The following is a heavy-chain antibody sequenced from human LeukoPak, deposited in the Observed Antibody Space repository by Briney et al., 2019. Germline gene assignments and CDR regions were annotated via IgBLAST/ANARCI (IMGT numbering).Heavy chain of an antibody. V-gene: IGHV3-21*01. Sequence: GGSLRLSCAASGFTFSSYSMNWVRQAPGKGLEWVSSISSSSTYIYYSDSVKGRFTISRDNAKNSLYLQMNSLRAEDTAVYYCAREKFTGYTTPPYDYWGHGTLVTVSS. CDR3: AREKFTGYTTPPYDY. J-gene: IGHJ4*01. D-gene: IGHD6-13*01. CDR2: ISSSSTYI. CDR1: GFTFSSYS.